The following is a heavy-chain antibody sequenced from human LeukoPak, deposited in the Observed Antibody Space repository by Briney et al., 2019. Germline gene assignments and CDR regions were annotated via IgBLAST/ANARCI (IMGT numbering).Heavy chain of an antibody. CDR1: GYRFTNYW. J-gene: IGHJ4*02. CDR3: ARSRVSMHFGDY. CDR2: IYPGDSET. V-gene: IGHV5-51*01. D-gene: IGHD2-21*01. Sequence: GESLKISCKGPGYRFTNYWIAWVRQMPGKGLEWMGTIYPGDSETKYSPSFRGQVTISADKSTTTAYLQWNSLKASDTAMYYCARSRVSMHFGDYWGQGSLVTVSS.